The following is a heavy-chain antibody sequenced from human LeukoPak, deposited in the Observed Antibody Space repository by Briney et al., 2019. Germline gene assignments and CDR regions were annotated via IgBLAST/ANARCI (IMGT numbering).Heavy chain of an antibody. Sequence: SETLSLTCTVSGGSISSYYWSWLRQPPGKGLEWIGYIYYSGSTNYNPSLKSRVTISVDTSKNQFSLKLSSVTAADTAVYYCARGYCSSTSCYDYWGQGTLVTVSS. J-gene: IGHJ4*02. CDR2: IYYSGST. D-gene: IGHD2-2*01. V-gene: IGHV4-59*01. CDR1: GGSISSYY. CDR3: ARGYCSSTSCYDY.